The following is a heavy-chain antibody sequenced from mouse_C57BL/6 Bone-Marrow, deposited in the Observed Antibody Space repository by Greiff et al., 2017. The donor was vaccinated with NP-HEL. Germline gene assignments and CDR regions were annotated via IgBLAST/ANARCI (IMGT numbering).Heavy chain of an antibody. V-gene: IGHV1-64*01. J-gene: IGHJ2*01. CDR3: ARYYGNYHYFDY. CDR1: GYTFTSYW. CDR2: IHPNSGSN. D-gene: IGHD2-1*01. Sequence: QVQLQQPGAELVKPGASVTLSCKASGYTFTSYWMHWVKQRPGQGLEWIGMIHPNSGSNNYNEKFKSKATLTVDKSSSTAYMQLSSLTSEDSAVYYCARYYGNYHYFDYWGQGTTLTVSS.